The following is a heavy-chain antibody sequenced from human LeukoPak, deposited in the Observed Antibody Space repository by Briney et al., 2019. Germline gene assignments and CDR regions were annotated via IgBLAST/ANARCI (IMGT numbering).Heavy chain of an antibody. CDR1: GGSISSYY. V-gene: IGHV4-59*01. J-gene: IGHJ4*02. Sequence: SETLPLTCTVSGGSISSYYWSWIRQPPGKGLEWIGYIYYSGSTNYNPSLKSRVTISVDTSKNQFSLKLSSVTAADTAVYYCARGGGSYGGDFDYWGQGTLVTVSS. CDR3: ARGGGSYGGDFDY. CDR2: IYYSGST. D-gene: IGHD1-26*01.